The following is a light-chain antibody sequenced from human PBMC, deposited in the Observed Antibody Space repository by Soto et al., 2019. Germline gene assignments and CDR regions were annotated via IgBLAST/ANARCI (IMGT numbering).Light chain of an antibody. CDR2: GNS. Sequence: QSVLTQPPSVSGAPGQRVTISCTGSSSKIGAGYDVHWYRQLPGTAPKLLIYGNSNRPSGVPDRFSGSKSGTSASLAITGLQAEDEADYYCQSYDSSLSGSRVFGGGTKLTVL. J-gene: IGLJ2*01. CDR3: QSYDSSLSGSRV. V-gene: IGLV1-40*01. CDR1: SSKIGAGYD.